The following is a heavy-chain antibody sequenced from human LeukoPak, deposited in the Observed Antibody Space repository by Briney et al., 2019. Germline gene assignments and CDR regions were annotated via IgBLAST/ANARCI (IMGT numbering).Heavy chain of an antibody. J-gene: IGHJ4*02. CDR1: GFTFSSYA. Sequence: GGSLRLSCAASGFTFSSYAMHWVRQAPGKGLEWVSSISSSSSYIYYADSVKGRFTISRDNAKNSLYLQMNSLRAEDTAVYYCARDTGIEYYDTSGYPFDYWGQGTPVTVSS. CDR3: ARDTGIEYYDTSGYPFDY. D-gene: IGHD3-22*01. V-gene: IGHV3-21*06. CDR2: ISSSSSYI.